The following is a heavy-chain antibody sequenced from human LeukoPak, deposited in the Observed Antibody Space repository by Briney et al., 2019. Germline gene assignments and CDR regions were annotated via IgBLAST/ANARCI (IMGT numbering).Heavy chain of an antibody. CDR2: INPSGGST. V-gene: IGHV1-46*01. CDR3: ARGRVRSPQLQF. D-gene: IGHD2-2*01. Sequence: ASVKVSCKASGYTFTSYYMHWVRQAPGQGLEWMGIINPSGGSTSYAQKFQGRVTMTRNTSISTAYMELSSLRSEDTAVYYCARGRVRSPQLQFWGQGTLVTVSS. CDR1: GYTFTSYY. J-gene: IGHJ4*02.